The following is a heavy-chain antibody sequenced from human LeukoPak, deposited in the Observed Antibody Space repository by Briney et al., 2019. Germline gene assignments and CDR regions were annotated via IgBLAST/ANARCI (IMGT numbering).Heavy chain of an antibody. CDR2: IKQDGSEN. D-gene: IGHD2-2*01. V-gene: IGHV3-7*01. CDR3: ASTRCTGTSCYLPILD. Sequence: GGSLRLSCAASGFTFSTYWMSWVRQAPGKGLEWVANIKQDGSENYYVDSVKGRFTISRDNAKNSLYLQMNSLRAEDTAMYYCASTRCTGTSCYLPILDWGQGILVTVSS. J-gene: IGHJ4*02. CDR1: GFTFSTYW.